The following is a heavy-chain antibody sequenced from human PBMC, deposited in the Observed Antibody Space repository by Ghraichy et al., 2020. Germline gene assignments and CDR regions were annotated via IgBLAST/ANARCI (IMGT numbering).Heavy chain of an antibody. D-gene: IGHD3-22*01. CDR2: TSYDGSNK. CDR3: AKERDTSGYYSFRGDYYGMDG. CDR1: GFTFSRYG. Sequence: LSLTCAASGFTFSRYGMHWVRQAPGKGLEWVAVTSYDGSNKFYGGSVQGRFTISRDNSKNTLYLQMNYLRPEDTAVYYCAKERDTSGYYSFRGDYYGMDGWGQGTTVTVSS. V-gene: IGHV3-30*18. J-gene: IGHJ6*02.